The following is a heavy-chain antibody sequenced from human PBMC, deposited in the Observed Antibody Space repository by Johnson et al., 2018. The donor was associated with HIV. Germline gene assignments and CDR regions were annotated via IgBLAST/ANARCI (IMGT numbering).Heavy chain of an antibody. Sequence: QMQLVESGGGVVQPGRSLRLSCAASGFTFRSYAMHWVRQAPGQGLEWVAVISYDGSNKFYTDSVKGRFTISRDNSKNTLSLQMNSLRAGDTAVYYCARDTFGGLNAFEIWGQGTMVTVSS. CDR1: GFTFRSYA. CDR3: ARDTFGGLNAFEI. J-gene: IGHJ3*02. D-gene: IGHD2/OR15-2a*01. CDR2: ISYDGSNK. V-gene: IGHV3-30*04.